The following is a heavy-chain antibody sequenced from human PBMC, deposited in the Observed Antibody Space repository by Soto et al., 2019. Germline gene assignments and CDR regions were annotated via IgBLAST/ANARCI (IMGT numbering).Heavy chain of an antibody. V-gene: IGHV3-21*01. J-gene: IGHJ3*02. Sequence: PRGALRNSYAASGVTLCRDANRVGRPAPGEGVEWVSSISSSSSYIYYADSVKGRFTISRDNAKNSLYLQMNSLRAEDTAVYYCAREVVPAVDYDAHDAFDIWGQGTMVTVSS. D-gene: IGHD2-2*01. CDR3: AREVVPAVDYDAHDAFDI. CDR2: ISSSSSYI. CDR1: GVTLCRDA.